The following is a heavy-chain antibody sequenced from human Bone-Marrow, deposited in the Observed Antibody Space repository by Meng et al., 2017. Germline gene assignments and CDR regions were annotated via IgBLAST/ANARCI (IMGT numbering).Heavy chain of an antibody. CDR3: AKGDSGTYYD. D-gene: IGHD1-26*01. CDR2: ITGGGDST. J-gene: IGHJ4*02. V-gene: IGHV3-23*01. Sequence: GGSLRLSCAASGFTYSNSAMYWVRQAPGKGLEWVSAITGGGDSTYYADSVKGGFTISRDKSKNTLYLQMSSLRAEDTAVYYCAKGDSGTYYDWGQGTLVTV. CDR1: GFTYSNSA.